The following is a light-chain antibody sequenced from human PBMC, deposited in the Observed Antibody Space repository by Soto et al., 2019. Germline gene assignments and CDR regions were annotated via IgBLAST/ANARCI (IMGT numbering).Light chain of an antibody. CDR3: QQYNSYPYS. CDR1: QTIFSW. V-gene: IGKV1-5*03. J-gene: IGKJ2*03. Sequence: IQMTQSPSTLSASAGDRVSITCRASQTIFSWLAWYQQKPGKAPKLVIYKASSLESGVPSRYSGSGSGTEFTLTISGLQPDDFATYYCQQYNSYPYSFGQGTKLEIK. CDR2: KAS.